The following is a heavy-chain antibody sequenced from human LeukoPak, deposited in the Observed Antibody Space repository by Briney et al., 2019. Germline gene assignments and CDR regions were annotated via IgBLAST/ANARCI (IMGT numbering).Heavy chain of an antibody. Sequence: GGSLRLSCAASGFTFSSYAMSWVRQAPGKGLEWVSAISGSGGSTYYADSVKGRFTISRDNSKNTLYLQMNSLRAEDTAVYYCAKDVWYSSSSALFDYWGQGTLVTVSS. V-gene: IGHV3-23*01. D-gene: IGHD6-6*01. CDR2: ISGSGGST. J-gene: IGHJ4*02. CDR1: GFTFSSYA. CDR3: AKDVWYSSSSALFDY.